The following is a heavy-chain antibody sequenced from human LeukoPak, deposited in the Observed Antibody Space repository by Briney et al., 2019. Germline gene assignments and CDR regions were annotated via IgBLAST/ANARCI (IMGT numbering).Heavy chain of an antibody. Sequence: GGSLRLSCAASGFTFRSYGMHWVRQAPGKGLEWVTFIRYDGSNKYYADSVKDRFTVSRDNSKRTLYLQMNSLRGADTAVYYCTKVLDYGDPSGLIEYWGQGTLVTVSS. D-gene: IGHD4-17*01. CDR1: GFTFRSYG. CDR3: TKVLDYGDPSGLIEY. J-gene: IGHJ4*02. V-gene: IGHV3-30*02. CDR2: IRYDGSNK.